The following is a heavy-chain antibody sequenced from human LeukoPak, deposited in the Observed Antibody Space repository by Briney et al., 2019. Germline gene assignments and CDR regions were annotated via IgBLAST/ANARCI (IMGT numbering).Heavy chain of an antibody. V-gene: IGHV4-30-4*01. J-gene: IGHJ4*02. CDR1: GGSVSSGAYY. CDR2: IYNSGST. D-gene: IGHD4-11*01. Sequence: SETLSLTCTVSGGSVSSGAYYWSWIRQPPGKGLEWIGYIYNSGSTYYNPSLKSRLTISEDTSKNQFSLKLSSVTAADTAVYFCARHVTTVTFFDFWGQGTLVTVSS. CDR3: ARHVTTVTFFDF.